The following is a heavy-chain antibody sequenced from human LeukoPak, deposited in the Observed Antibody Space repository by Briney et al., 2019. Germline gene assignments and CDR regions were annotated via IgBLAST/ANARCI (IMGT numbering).Heavy chain of an antibody. CDR1: GGSISSYY. V-gene: IGHV4-59*08. CDR3: ARHLYYYGSGSYYNVGLGFDY. J-gene: IGHJ4*02. CDR2: IYYSGST. Sequence: PSETLSLTCTVSGGSISSYYWSWIRQPPGKGLEWIGYIYYSGSTNYNPSLKSRVTISVDTSKNQFSLKLSSVTAADTAVYYCARHLYYYGSGSYYNVGLGFDYWGQGTLVTVSS. D-gene: IGHD3-10*01.